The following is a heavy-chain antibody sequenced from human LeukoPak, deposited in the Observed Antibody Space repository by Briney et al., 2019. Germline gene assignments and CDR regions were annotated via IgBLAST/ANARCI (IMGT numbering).Heavy chain of an antibody. D-gene: IGHD4-17*01. CDR1: GFTFSSYG. CDR3: ARDIDYVDHFDF. CDR2: ISYDGSNK. Sequence: GGSLRLSCAASGFTFSSYGMHWVRQAPGKGLEWVAVISYDGSNKYYADSVKGRFTISRDNSKNTLYLQMNSLRAEDTAVYYCARDIDYVDHFDFWGQGTLVSVSS. V-gene: IGHV3-30*03. J-gene: IGHJ4*02.